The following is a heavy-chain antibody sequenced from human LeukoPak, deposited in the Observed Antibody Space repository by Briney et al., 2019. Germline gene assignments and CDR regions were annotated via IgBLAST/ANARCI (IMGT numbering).Heavy chain of an antibody. CDR1: GFIFTNYW. J-gene: IGHJ4*02. D-gene: IGHD1-26*01. V-gene: IGHV3-74*01. CDR3: ARGGYSGSYYRFD. Sequence: GGSLRLSCVSSGFIFTNYWMHWVRQVPGKGPVWVGRIDKEGSAAFYAESVKGRFTISRDNVKSTVYLQMSSLTAEDTAVYHCARGGYSGSYYRFDWGQGTLVTVSS. CDR2: IDKEGSAA.